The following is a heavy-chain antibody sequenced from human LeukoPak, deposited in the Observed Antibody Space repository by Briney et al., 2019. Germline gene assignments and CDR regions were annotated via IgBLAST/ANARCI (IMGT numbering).Heavy chain of an antibody. V-gene: IGHV3-48*04. CDR2: ISSSGSTI. D-gene: IGHD6-13*01. CDR1: GFTFSSYA. CDR3: ARDRSNIAASDGWFDP. Sequence: GGSLRLSCAASGFTFSSYAMNWVRQAPGKGLEWVSYISSSGSTIYYADSVKGRFTISRDNAKNSLYLQMNSLRAEDTAVYYCARDRSNIAASDGWFDPWGQGTLVTVSS. J-gene: IGHJ5*02.